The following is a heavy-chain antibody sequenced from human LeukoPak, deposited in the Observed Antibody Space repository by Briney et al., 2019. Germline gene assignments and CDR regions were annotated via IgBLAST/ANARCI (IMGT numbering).Heavy chain of an antibody. CDR2: ISGSGGST. CDR3: AKDGTTMIVQGAFDI. CDR1: GFPFNNYW. V-gene: IGHV3-23*01. D-gene: IGHD3-22*01. Sequence: GGSLRLSCAASGFPFNNYWMHWVRQAPGKGLEWVSAISGSGGSTYYADSVKGRFTISRDNSKNTLYLQMNSLRAEDTAVYYCAKDGTTMIVQGAFDIWGQGTMVTVSS. J-gene: IGHJ3*02.